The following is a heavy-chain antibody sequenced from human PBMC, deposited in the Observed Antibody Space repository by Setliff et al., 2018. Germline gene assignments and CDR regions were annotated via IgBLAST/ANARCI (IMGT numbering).Heavy chain of an antibody. CDR1: GGSVSNSGFF. CDR3: GRGFSRIEGWGNWFDP. CDR2: IYDSGSS. Sequence: PSETLSLTCTVSGGSVSNSGFFWGWLRQAPGKGLEWIGNIYDSGSSNYNASLKSRLIITRDTSKNQNSLKLTSVTAADTAVYYCGRGFSRIEGWGNWFDPWGQGILVTVSS. J-gene: IGHJ5*02. D-gene: IGHD2-15*01. V-gene: IGHV4-39*01.